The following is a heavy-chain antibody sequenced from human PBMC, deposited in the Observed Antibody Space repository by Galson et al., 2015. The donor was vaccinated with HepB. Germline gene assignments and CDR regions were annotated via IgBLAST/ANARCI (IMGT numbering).Heavy chain of an antibody. V-gene: IGHV3-23*01. D-gene: IGHD3-10*02. CDR3: AKDYFRGIILSGVDY. J-gene: IGHJ4*02. Sequence: SLRLSCAASGFAFSTYAMSWVRQAPGKGLEWVSGISTSGGTTYYADSVKGRFTISRDNSKNTLYLQMNGLRAEDTAVYYCAKDYFRGIILSGVDYWGQGSLVTVSS. CDR1: GFAFSTYA. CDR2: ISTSGGTT.